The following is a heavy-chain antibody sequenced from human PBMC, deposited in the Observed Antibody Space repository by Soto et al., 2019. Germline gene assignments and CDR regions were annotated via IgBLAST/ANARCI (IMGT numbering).Heavy chain of an antibody. J-gene: IGHJ4*02. CDR2: IIPIFGTA. V-gene: IGHV1-69*13. CDR1: GGTFSSYA. CDR3: ARDVNRDYYDSSGYYNGLDY. D-gene: IGHD3-22*01. Sequence: SVKVSCKASGGTFSSYAISWVRQAPGQGLEWMGGIIPIFGTANYAQKFQGRVTITADESTSTAYMELSSLRSEDTAVYYCARDVNRDYYDSSGYYNGLDYWGQGTLVTVSS.